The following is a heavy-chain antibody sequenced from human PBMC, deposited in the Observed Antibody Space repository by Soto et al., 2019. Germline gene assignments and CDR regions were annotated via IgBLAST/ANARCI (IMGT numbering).Heavy chain of an antibody. V-gene: IGHV1-18*01. CDR2: IKAYNGNT. Sequence: QVQLVQSGAEVKKPGASVKVSCKAPGYTFTSYGISWVRQAPGQGLERMGWIKAYNGNTKYGQTLQGRVTMTTDTSTRTADMEMRSLISDETDVYCGARVRPPFDPLGQGNLVNVSA. CDR3: ARVRPPFDP. CDR1: GYTFTSYG. J-gene: IGHJ5*02.